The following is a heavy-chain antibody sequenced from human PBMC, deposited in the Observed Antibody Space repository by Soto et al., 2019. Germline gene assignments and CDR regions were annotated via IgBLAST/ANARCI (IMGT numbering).Heavy chain of an antibody. CDR3: ARRRNYYGSGSYRRYNWFDP. D-gene: IGHD3-10*01. CDR2: ISSSGSTI. Sequence: PGGSLRLSCAASGFTFSDYYMSWIRQAPGKGLEWVSYISSSGSTIYYADSVKGRFTISRDNAKNSLYLQMNSLRAEDTAVYYCARRRNYYGSGSYRRYNWFDPWGQGTLVTVSS. V-gene: IGHV3-11*01. CDR1: GFTFSDYY. J-gene: IGHJ5*02.